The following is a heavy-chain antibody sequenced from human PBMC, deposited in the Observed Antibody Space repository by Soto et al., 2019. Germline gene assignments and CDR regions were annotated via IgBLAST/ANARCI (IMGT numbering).Heavy chain of an antibody. CDR3: AKAPSYSGSSFDY. CDR1: GYTFSNYA. J-gene: IGHJ4*02. D-gene: IGHD1-26*01. CDR2: INAGNGNT. Sequence: ASVKVSCKASGYTFSNYAIHWVRQAPGQRLEWTGWINAGNGNTKHSQKLQGRVTITRDTSASTAYMELSSLRSEDTAVYYCAKAPSYSGSSFDYWGQGTLVTVSS. V-gene: IGHV1-3*01.